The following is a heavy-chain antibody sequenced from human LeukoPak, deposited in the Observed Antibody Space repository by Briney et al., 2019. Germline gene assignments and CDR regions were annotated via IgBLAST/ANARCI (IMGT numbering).Heavy chain of an antibody. Sequence: SETLSLTCTVSGGSISSSSYYWGWIRQPPGKGLEWIGSIYYSGSTYYNPSLKSRVTISVDTSKNQFSLKLSSVTAADTAVYYCARDYEARWFGEFGSWFDPWGQGTLVTVSS. CDR2: IYYSGST. J-gene: IGHJ5*02. V-gene: IGHV4-39*07. D-gene: IGHD3-10*01. CDR1: GGSISSSSYY. CDR3: ARDYEARWFGEFGSWFDP.